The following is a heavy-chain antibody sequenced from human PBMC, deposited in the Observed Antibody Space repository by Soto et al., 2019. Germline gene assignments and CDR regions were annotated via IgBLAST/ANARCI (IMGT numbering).Heavy chain of an antibody. V-gene: IGHV1-69*02. CDR3: ANFKDSSWSNWFDP. J-gene: IGHJ5*02. D-gene: IGHD6-13*01. CDR1: GGTFSSYT. CDR2: IIPILGIA. Sequence: SSVKISCKASGGTFSSYTISLVRQAPGQGLEWMGRIIPILGIANYAQKFQGRVTITADKSTSTAYMELSSLRSEDTAVYYCANFKDSSWSNWFDPWGQGTLVNVSS.